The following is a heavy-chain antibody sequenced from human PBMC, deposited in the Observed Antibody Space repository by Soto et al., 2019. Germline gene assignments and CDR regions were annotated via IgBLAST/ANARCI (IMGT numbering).Heavy chain of an antibody. D-gene: IGHD3-22*01. CDR1: GYNFATYG. CDR3: ARDLLVVSPAAYFDY. J-gene: IGHJ4*02. V-gene: IGHV1-18*01. CDR2: ISAYDGNT. Sequence: GASVKVSCKTSGYNFATYGITWVRQAPVQGLEWIGWISAYDGNTESTQKFQGRVTLTTDTSTSTAYMELSSLRSDHTAMYFCARDLLVVSPAAYFDYWGQGTLVTVSS.